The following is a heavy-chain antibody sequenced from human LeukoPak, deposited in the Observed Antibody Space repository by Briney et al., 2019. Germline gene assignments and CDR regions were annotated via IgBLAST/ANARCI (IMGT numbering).Heavy chain of an antibody. CDR3: ARDSVRGQDF. V-gene: IGHV3-48*04. CDR1: GFSFRAYN. J-gene: IGHJ4*02. CDR2: ISGSGRTT. Sequence: GGSLRLSCAASGFSFRAYNMNWVRQAPGKGLEWVSFISGSGRTTRYADSVKGRFTISSDNTKNSVYLQMSSLRVEDTAVYYCARDSVRGQDFWGQGTLVTVSS. D-gene: IGHD3-10*01.